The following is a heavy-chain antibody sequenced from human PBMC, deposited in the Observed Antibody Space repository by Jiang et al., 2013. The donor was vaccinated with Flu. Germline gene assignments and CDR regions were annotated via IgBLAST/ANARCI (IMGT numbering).Heavy chain of an antibody. CDR3: ARHGGTLGYFDY. Sequence: ETLSLTCTVSGGSLSTYYWSWIRQPPGKGLEWIGYLYHSGTTNYNPSLKSRVTISVDTSKNQFSLRLTSVTAADAAVYYCARHGGTLGYFDYWGQGSLVTVSS. CDR2: LYHSGTT. D-gene: IGHD3-16*01. V-gene: IGHV4-59*08. J-gene: IGHJ4*02. CDR1: GGSLSTYY.